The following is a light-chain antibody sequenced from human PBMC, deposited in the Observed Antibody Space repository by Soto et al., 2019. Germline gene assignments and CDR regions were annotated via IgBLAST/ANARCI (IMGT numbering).Light chain of an antibody. V-gene: IGKV3D-7*01. J-gene: IGKJ4*01. CDR3: QQDYNLPPT. Sequence: EIVMTQSPATLSLSPGERATLSCRASQSVSSSYLSWYQQKPGQAPRLLIYGASTRATGIPARFSASGSGTDFTLTISSLQPEDFAVYYCQQDYNLPPTFGGGTKVEIK. CDR1: QSVSSSY. CDR2: GAS.